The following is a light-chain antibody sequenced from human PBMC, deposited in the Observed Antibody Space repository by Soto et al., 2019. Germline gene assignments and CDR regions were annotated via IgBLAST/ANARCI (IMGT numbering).Light chain of an antibody. Sequence: DIQMTQSPSSLPASVGDRVTITCRASQNIRSYLNWYQHKPGQAPKLLIYSASTLQSGVPARFSGSGSGTDFTLTISSLQPDDLATYYCQQSYSAPRTVGPGTKLDIK. J-gene: IGKJ3*01. CDR3: QQSYSAPRT. CDR1: QNIRSY. V-gene: IGKV1-39*01. CDR2: SAS.